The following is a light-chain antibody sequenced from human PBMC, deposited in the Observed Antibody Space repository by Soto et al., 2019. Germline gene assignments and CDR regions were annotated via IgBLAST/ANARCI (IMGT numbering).Light chain of an antibody. CDR1: ATISSW. V-gene: IGKV1-5*03. J-gene: IGKJ1*01. CDR3: QHYNSYSEA. Sequence: DIQMTQSPSTLSASVGDRVTITCRASATISSWLAWYQQKPGKAPKLLIYKASTLKSGVPSRFSGSGSGTEFTLTISSLQPDDFATYYCQHYNSYSEAFGQGTKV. CDR2: KAS.